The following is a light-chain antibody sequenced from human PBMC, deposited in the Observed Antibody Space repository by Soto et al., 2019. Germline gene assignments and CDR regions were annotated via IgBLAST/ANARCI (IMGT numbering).Light chain of an antibody. Sequence: DIQITQAPSTLSESLGDRFTSPGRASQSIRSWFAWYQQNPEKAPQLLIYDASSVESGVPWRFSGSGSGTEFPLTISSLQPDDFANYYCQQYNSYRTFGQGTKVDIK. CDR2: DAS. V-gene: IGKV1-5*01. CDR1: QSIRSW. J-gene: IGKJ1*01. CDR3: QQYNSYRT.